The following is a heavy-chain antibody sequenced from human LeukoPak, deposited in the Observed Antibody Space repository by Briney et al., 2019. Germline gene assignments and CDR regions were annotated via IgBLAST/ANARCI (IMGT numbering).Heavy chain of an antibody. CDR2: IYDSGST. CDR1: GGSIRSSYYY. Sequence: SETLSLTCTVSGGSIRSSYYYWGWIRQPPGKGLEWIGSIYDSGSTNYNPSLKSRITISLDTSKTQFSLKLSSVTAADTAVYYCARANYFDYWGQGTLVTVSS. V-gene: IGHV4-39*07. J-gene: IGHJ4*02. CDR3: ARANYFDY.